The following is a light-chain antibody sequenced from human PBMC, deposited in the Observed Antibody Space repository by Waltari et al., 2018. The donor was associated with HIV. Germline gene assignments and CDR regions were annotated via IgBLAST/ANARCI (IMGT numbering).Light chain of an antibody. J-gene: IGLJ2*01. CDR1: SSNIQSNP. CDR3: AAWDDSLNGEV. V-gene: IGLV1-44*01. Sequence: QSVLTQPPSTSGTPGQRVTISCSGSSSNIQSNPVIWYQQFPGTAPKLLISSNNQRPSGVPDRCSGSKSGASASLAISGLQSEDEADYDCAAWDDSLNGEVFGGGTKLTVL. CDR2: SNN.